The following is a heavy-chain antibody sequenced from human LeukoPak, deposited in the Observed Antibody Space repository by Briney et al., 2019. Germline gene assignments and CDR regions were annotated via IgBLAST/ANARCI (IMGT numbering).Heavy chain of an antibody. D-gene: IGHD3-22*01. J-gene: IGHJ4*02. CDR3: ARDLSLYYYDSSGYDY. CDR1: GCTFSDYY. V-gene: IGHV3-11*01. Sequence: GGSLRLSCAASGCTFSDYYMSWIRKAPGKGLEWVSYISSSGSTIYYADSVKGRFTISRDNAKNSLYLQMNSLRAEDTAVYYCARDLSLYYYDSSGYDYWGQGTLVTVSS. CDR2: ISSSGSTI.